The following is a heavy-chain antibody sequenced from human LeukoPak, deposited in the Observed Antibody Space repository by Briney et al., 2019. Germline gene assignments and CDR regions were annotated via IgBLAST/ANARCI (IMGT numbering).Heavy chain of an antibody. D-gene: IGHD6-13*01. V-gene: IGHV3-21*01. J-gene: IGHJ4*02. CDR3: GIERVDSSSWYGYYFDY. CDR1: GFTFSSYS. CDR2: ISSSSSYI. Sequence: GGSLRLSCAASGFTFSSYSMNWVRQAPGKGLEWVSSISSSSSYIYYADSVKGRFTISRDNAKNSLYLQMNSLRAEDTAVYYCGIERVDSSSWYGYYFDYWGQGTLVTVSS.